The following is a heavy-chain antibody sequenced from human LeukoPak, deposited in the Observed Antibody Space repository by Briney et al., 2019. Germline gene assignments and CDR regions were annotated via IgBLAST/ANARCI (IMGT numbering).Heavy chain of an antibody. V-gene: IGHV3-23*05. Sequence: GGSLRLSCAASGFTFSRNWMTWVRQAPGKGPEWVAAIWRTGDWTHYVDSVKGRFTISRDNSKNTLYLQMNRLRVADTAIYYCAKDRHDYGDYAFDSWGQGTLVTVSS. CDR1: GFTFSRNW. J-gene: IGHJ4*02. D-gene: IGHD4-17*01. CDR2: IWRTGDWT. CDR3: AKDRHDYGDYAFDS.